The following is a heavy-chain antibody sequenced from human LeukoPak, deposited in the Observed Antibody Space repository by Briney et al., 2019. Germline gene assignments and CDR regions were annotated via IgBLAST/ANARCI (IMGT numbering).Heavy chain of an antibody. D-gene: IGHD3-10*01. CDR1: GGSISSYY. CDR2: INHRGST. CDR3: AKSLYGSGSYYNWFDP. J-gene: IGHJ5*02. Sequence: SETLSLTCTVSGGSISSYYWSWIRQPPGKGLEWIGEINHRGSTNYNPSLKRRVTISLDTSKNQFSLKLSSVTAADTAVYYCAKSLYGSGSYYNWFDPWGQGTLVTVSS. V-gene: IGHV4-34*01.